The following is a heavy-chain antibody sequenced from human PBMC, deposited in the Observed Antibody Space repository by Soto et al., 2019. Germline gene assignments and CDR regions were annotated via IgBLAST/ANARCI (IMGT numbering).Heavy chain of an antibody. Sequence: QVQLVQSGAEVKEPGSSVKVSCKASGGGNLRDYRTTWVRRAPGQGLEWMGGIIPKLGAANYAQNFQGRVTVTADASTNTVYMELRSLRSDGTDVYSCARGGDGYTFGAVYWGQGTPVTVSS. D-gene: IGHD2-21*01. CDR1: GGGNLRDYR. V-gene: IGHV1-69*01. J-gene: IGHJ4*02. CDR3: ARGGDGYTFGAVY. CDR2: IIPKLGAA.